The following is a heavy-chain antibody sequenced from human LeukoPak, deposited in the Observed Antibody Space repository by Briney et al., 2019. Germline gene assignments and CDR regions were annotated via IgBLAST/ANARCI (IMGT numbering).Heavy chain of an antibody. Sequence: GRSLILSCAASAFAFSSYGMHWVRQAPGKGLEWVAFISYDGSSKYYADSVKGRFTISRDNSKNTLYLQMNSLRAEDTAIYYCAKASTYYYDSSGYYYGYWGQGTLVTVSS. CDR3: AKASTYYYDSSGYYYGY. CDR2: ISYDGSSK. V-gene: IGHV3-30*18. CDR1: AFAFSSYG. D-gene: IGHD3-22*01. J-gene: IGHJ4*02.